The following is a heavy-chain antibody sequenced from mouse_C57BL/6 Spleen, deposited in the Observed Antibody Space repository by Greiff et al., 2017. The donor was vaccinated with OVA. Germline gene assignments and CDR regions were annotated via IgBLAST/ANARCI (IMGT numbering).Heavy chain of an antibody. D-gene: IGHD4-1*01. Sequence: EVKVVESGGGLVQPGGSLKLSCAASGFTFSDYGMAWVRQAPRKGPEWVAFISNLAYSIYYADTVTGRFTISRENAKNTLYLEMSSLRSEDTAMYYCARGLTGTGYFDVWGTGTTVTVSS. CDR2: ISNLAYSI. CDR3: ARGLTGTGYFDV. J-gene: IGHJ1*03. CDR1: GFTFSDYG. V-gene: IGHV5-15*01.